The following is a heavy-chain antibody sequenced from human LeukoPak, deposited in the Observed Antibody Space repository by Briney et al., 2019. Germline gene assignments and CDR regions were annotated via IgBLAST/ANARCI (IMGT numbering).Heavy chain of an antibody. CDR2: IYYTGVT. V-gene: IGHV4-59*02. J-gene: IGHJ5*02. Sequence: GSLRLSCAASGFTVSSNYMSWVRQPPGKGLEWIGSIYYTGVTSTNPFFRSRMSISVDTLKNQFSLNLTSVTAADAAVYYCARERSSSGGHNWFDPWGQGTLVTVSS. CDR3: ARERSSSGGHNWFDP. CDR1: GFTVSSNY. D-gene: IGHD4-23*01.